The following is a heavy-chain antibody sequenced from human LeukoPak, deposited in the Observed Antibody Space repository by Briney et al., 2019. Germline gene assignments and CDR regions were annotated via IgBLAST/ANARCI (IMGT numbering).Heavy chain of an antibody. CDR2: IKGDGSEK. V-gene: IGHV3-7*01. CDR1: GFTINNFW. CDR3: ARDWTDASTKALDC. D-gene: IGHD1-26*01. J-gene: IGHJ4*02. Sequence: GGSLRLSCAASGFTINNFWMSWVRQAPGKGLEWVANIKGDGSEKNYVDSVKGRFTMSRDNARNSLYLQMNSLTAEDTALYYCARDWTDASTKALDCWGQGTLVTVSS.